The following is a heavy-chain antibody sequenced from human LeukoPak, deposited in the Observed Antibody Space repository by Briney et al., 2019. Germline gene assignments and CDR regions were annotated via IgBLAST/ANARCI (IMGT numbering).Heavy chain of an antibody. CDR2: IYYSGST. CDR3: ARAGDFWSGYDYYFDY. V-gene: IGHV4-59*01. CDR1: GGSISSYY. D-gene: IGHD3-3*01. Sequence: SETLSLTCTVSGGSISSYYWSWIRQPPGKGLEWIGYIYYSGSTNYNPSLKSRVTISVDTSKNQFSLKLSSVTAADTAVYYCARAGDFWSGYDYYFDYWGQGTLVTVSS. J-gene: IGHJ4*02.